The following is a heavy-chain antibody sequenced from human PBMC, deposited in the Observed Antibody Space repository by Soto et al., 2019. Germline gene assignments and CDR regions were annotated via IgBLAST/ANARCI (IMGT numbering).Heavy chain of an antibody. J-gene: IGHJ4*02. CDR3: ARDRERDAWYEDY. CDR1: GFTFSSYS. Sequence: EVQLVESGGGLVKPGGSLRLSCAASGFTFSSYSMNWVRQAPGKGLEWVSVISGSDGSTYYADSVKGRFTISRDDSKNTLYLQMNSLRAEDTAVYYCARDRERDAWYEDYWGQGTLVTVSS. V-gene: IGHV3-23*04. CDR2: ISGSDGST. D-gene: IGHD6-13*01.